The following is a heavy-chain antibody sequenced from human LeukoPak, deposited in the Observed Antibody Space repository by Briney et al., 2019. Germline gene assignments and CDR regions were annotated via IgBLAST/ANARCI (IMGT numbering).Heavy chain of an antibody. Sequence: PGGSLRLSCATSGFTFDDYAMHWVRHAPGKGLEWVSGISWNSDNINYADSVKGRFIISRDNAKNSLYLQMNSLRVDDTAFYYCAASFWSGYRVDYWGQGTVVTVSS. CDR3: AASFWSGYRVDY. D-gene: IGHD3-3*01. J-gene: IGHJ4*02. CDR1: GFTFDDYA. V-gene: IGHV3-9*01. CDR2: ISWNSDNI.